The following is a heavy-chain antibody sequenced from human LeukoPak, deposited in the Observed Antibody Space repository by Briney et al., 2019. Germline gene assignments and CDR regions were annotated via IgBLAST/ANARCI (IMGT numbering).Heavy chain of an antibody. J-gene: IGHJ4*02. V-gene: IGHV3-7*01. CDR1: GLTFRDYW. CDR3: FRWGVAADMQD. Sequence: PGGSLRLSCEVSGLTFRDYWMGGGRQAPGKGLEWLANINPAGSDPYYVDSVKGRFTISRDNAKKSTFLQMNNLRVEDTAFYFCFRWGVAADMQDWGQGTLVSVSS. D-gene: IGHD2-2*01. CDR2: INPAGSDP.